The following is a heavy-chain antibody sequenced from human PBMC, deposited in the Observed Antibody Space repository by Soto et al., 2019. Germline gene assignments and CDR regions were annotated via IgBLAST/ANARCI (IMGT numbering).Heavy chain of an antibody. CDR3: ARDETGAYAFDI. CDR2: IYYSGST. J-gene: IGHJ3*02. V-gene: IGHV4-31*03. CDR1: GGSISSGGYY. D-gene: IGHD3-10*01. Sequence: QVQLQESGPGLVKPSQTLSLTCTVSGGSISSGGYYWSWIRQHPGKGLEWIGYIYYSGSTYYNPSLKRRVTTSVDTSKNQFSLKLSSVTAADTAVYYCARDETGAYAFDIWGQGTMVTVSS.